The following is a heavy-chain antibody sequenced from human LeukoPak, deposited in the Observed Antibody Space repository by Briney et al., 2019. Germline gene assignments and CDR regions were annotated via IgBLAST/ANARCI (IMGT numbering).Heavy chain of an antibody. CDR1: GGSISSSNW. Sequence: PSGTLSLTCAVSGGSISSSNWWSWVRQPPGKGLEWIGEIYHSGSTNYNPSLKSRVTISVDKSKNQFSLKLSSVTAADTAVYYCARGQRGLWFGELFYYFDYWGQGTLVTVSS. V-gene: IGHV4-4*02. CDR3: ARGQRGLWFGELFYYFDY. J-gene: IGHJ4*02. D-gene: IGHD3-10*01. CDR2: IYHSGST.